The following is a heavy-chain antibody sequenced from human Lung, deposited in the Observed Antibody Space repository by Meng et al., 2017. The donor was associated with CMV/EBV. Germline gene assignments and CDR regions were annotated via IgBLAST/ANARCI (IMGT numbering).Heavy chain of an antibody. Sequence: SXXVSXKASGGTFSSYAISWVRQAPGQGLEWMGGIIPIFGTANYAQKFQGRVTITTDESTSTAYMELSSLRSEDTAVYYCAREGYYYDSSGYYKTQAFDIWXQGTXVTVAS. D-gene: IGHD3-22*01. CDR1: GGTFSSYA. CDR3: AREGYYYDSSGYYKTQAFDI. J-gene: IGHJ3*02. CDR2: IIPIFGTA. V-gene: IGHV1-69*05.